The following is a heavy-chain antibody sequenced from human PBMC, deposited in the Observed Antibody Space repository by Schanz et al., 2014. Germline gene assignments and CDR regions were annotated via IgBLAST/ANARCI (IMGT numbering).Heavy chain of an antibody. CDR1: GGSISSFY. CDR2: IYYSGST. V-gene: IGHV4-59*01. CDR3: AKDDTQVNGMDV. Sequence: QVQLQESGPGLVKPSETLSLTCTVSGGSISSFYWSWIRQPPGKGLEWIANIYYSGSTNYNPSLKSRVTISADTSKNQFSLKMRSVTAADTAVYYCAKDDTQVNGMDVWGQGTTVTVSS. J-gene: IGHJ6*02.